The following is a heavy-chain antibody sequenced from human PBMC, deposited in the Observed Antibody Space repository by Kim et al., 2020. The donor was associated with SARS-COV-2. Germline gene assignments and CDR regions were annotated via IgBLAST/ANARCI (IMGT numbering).Heavy chain of an antibody. D-gene: IGHD5-18*01. V-gene: IGHV1-69*13. J-gene: IGHJ6*02. Sequence: SVKVSCKASGGTFSSYAISWVRQAPGQGLEWMGGIIPIFGTANYAQKFQGRVTITAGESTSTAYMELSSLRSEDTAVYYCARDFGLRTWIQPKGDYYYYGMDVWGQGTTVTVSS. CDR1: GGTFSSYA. CDR3: ARDFGLRTWIQPKGDYYYYGMDV. CDR2: IIPIFGTA.